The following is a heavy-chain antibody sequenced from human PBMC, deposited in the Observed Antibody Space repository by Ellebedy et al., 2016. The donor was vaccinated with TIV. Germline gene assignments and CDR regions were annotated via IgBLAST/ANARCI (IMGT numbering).Heavy chain of an antibody. D-gene: IGHD3-22*01. J-gene: IGHJ4*02. CDR1: GYTFTSYD. Sequence: ASVKVSCXASGYTFTSYDINWVRQATGQGLEWMGWMNPNSGNTGYAQKLQGRVTMTTDTSTSTAYMELRSLRSDDTAVYYCARETDSSGYYLLFDYWGQGTLVTVSS. CDR2: MNPNSGNT. V-gene: IGHV1-8*01. CDR3: ARETDSSGYYLLFDY.